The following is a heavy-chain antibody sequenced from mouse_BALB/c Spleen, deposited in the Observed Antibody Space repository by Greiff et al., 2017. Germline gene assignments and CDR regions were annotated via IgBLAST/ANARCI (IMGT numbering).Heavy chain of an antibody. J-gene: IGHJ4*01. CDR3: ARNFGGSSLYYAMDY. V-gene: IGHV2-2*02. D-gene: IGHD1-1*01. CDR1: GFSLTSYG. Sequence: VKLVESGPGLVQPSQSLSITCTVSGFSLTSYGVHWVRQSPGKGLEWLGVIWSGGSTDYNAAFISRLSISKDNSKSQVFFKMNSLQANDTAIYYCARNFGGSSLYYAMDYWGQGTSVTVSS. CDR2: IWSGGST.